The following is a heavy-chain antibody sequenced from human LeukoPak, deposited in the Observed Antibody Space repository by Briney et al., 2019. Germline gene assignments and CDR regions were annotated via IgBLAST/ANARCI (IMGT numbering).Heavy chain of an antibody. CDR1: GGSFSGYY. CDR3: ARVFLGGGFGRELFDY. D-gene: IGHD3-10*01. Sequence: PSETLSLTCAVYGGSFSGYYWSWIRQPPGKGLEWIGEINHSGSTNYNPSLKSRVTISVDTSKNQFSLKLSSVTAADTAVYYCARVFLGGGFGRELFDYWGQGTLVTVSS. J-gene: IGHJ4*02. CDR2: INHSGST. V-gene: IGHV4-34*01.